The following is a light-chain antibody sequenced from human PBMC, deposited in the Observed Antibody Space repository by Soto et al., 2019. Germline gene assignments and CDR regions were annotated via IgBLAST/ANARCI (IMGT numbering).Light chain of an antibody. Sequence: DIVLSQSPGTLPFSQREGASLSCKASQAISGNYLAWYQHKPGQAPRLLIYGASSRATGIPDRFSGSGAGTDFILTISRLEPEDFSVYYCQQYGSSPPITFGQGTRLEIK. CDR1: QAISGNY. V-gene: IGKV3-20*01. J-gene: IGKJ5*01. CDR2: GAS. CDR3: QQYGSSPPIT.